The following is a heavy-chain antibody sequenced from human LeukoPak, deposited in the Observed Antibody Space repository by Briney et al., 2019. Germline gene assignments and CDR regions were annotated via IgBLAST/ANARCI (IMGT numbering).Heavy chain of an antibody. Sequence: GGSLRLSCAASGFTFNNYAMSWVRQAPGKGLEWVSGLGGSGGSINCADSVKGRFTISRDNSKNTLYLQMNSLRAEDTAVYWCAKGVDGYCSSDSCYAYDCWGQGTLVTVSS. D-gene: IGHD2-2*01. J-gene: IGHJ4*02. CDR1: GFTFNNYA. V-gene: IGHV3-23*01. CDR3: AKGVDGYCSSDSCYAYDC. CDR2: LGGSGGSI.